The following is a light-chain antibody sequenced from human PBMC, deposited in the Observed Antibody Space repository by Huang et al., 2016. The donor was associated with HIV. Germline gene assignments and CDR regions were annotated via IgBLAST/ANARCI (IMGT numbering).Light chain of an antibody. CDR1: QSISSY. CDR2: AAS. Sequence: DIQMTQSPSSLSASVGDRVTITCRASQSISSYLNWYQQKPGKAPKLLIYAASSLQSGVPSRFSGSGSGTDFTLTISSLQSEDFATYYCPQSYSTPPWTFGQGTKVEIK. J-gene: IGKJ1*01. V-gene: IGKV1-39*01. CDR3: PQSYSTPPWT.